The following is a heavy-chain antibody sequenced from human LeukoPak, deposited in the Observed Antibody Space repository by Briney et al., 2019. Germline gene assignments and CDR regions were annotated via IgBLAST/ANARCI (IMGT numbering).Heavy chain of an antibody. Sequence: ASVKVSCKASGYTFTSYDINWVRQATGQGLEWMGWMNPNSGNTGYAQKLQGRVTMTRNTSISTAYMELSSLRSEDTAVYYCARVPNSRYNWFDPWGQGTLVTVSS. D-gene: IGHD2/OR15-2a*01. CDR2: MNPNSGNT. V-gene: IGHV1-8*01. CDR1: GYTFTSYD. J-gene: IGHJ5*02. CDR3: ARVPNSRYNWFDP.